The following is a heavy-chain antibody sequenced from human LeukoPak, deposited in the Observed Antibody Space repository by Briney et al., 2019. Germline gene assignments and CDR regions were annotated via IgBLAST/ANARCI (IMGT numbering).Heavy chain of an antibody. CDR3: ARVSGYTVEVYNWFDP. J-gene: IGHJ5*02. CDR1: GYTFTSYY. CDR2: INPSGGST. Sequence: ASVKVSCKASGYTFTSYYMHWVRQAPGQGLEWMGIINPSGGSTSYAQKFQGRVTMTTDTSTSTAYMELRSLRSDDTAVYYCARVSGYTVEVYNWFDPWGQGTLVTVSS. V-gene: IGHV1-46*01. D-gene: IGHD5-12*01.